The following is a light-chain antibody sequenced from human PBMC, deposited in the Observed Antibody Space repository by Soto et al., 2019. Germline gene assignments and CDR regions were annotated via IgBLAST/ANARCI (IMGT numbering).Light chain of an antibody. Sequence: SSELTQPPSVSVSPGQTASITCSGDKLGDKYACWYQQKPRQSPVLVIYQDNKRPSGIPERFSGSNSENTATLTISGTQAMDAADYYCQAWDSSTVVFGGGTKLTVL. CDR3: QAWDSSTVV. J-gene: IGLJ2*01. V-gene: IGLV3-1*01. CDR1: KLGDKY. CDR2: QDN.